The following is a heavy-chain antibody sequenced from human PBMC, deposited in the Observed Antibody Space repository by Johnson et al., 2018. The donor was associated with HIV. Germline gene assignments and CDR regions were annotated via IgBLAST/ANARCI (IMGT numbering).Heavy chain of an antibody. J-gene: IGHJ3*02. V-gene: IGHV3-33*06. CDR1: GFTFSSHG. D-gene: IGHD7-27*01. CDR2: LWYDGSNK. Sequence: LRLSCAASGFTFSSHGMPWVRQAPRKVLEWVAVLWYDGSNKYNADSVQGRFTISRDNSKNTLYLQLNSLRAEDTAVYYCAKDLGTGDDAFDIWGQGTMVTVSS. CDR3: AKDLGTGDDAFDI.